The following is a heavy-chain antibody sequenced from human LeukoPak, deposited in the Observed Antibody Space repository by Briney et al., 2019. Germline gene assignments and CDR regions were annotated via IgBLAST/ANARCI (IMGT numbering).Heavy chain of an antibody. CDR2: IIPIFGTA. CDR3: ASSSGWAEDNWFDP. D-gene: IGHD6-19*01. V-gene: IGHV1-69*13. Sequence: ASVKVSCKASGGTFSSYAICWVRQAPGQGLEWMGGIIPIFGTANYAQKFQGRVTITADESTSTAYMELSSLRSEDTAVYYCASSSGWAEDNWFDPWGQGTLVTVSS. CDR1: GGTFSSYA. J-gene: IGHJ5*02.